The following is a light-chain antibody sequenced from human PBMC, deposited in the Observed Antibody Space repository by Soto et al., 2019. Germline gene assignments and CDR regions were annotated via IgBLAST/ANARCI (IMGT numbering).Light chain of an antibody. V-gene: IGLV1-40*01. J-gene: IGLJ1*01. CDR3: QSYDNSLSAYV. CDR1: SSDIGAGSE. CDR2: GGT. Sequence: QPVLTQPPSLSGAPGQRVTISCTGSSSDIGAGSEVHWYQQLPGTAPKLLIFGGTNRPSGVPDRFSGSKSATSASLAITGLQAEDEADYYCQSYDNSLSAYVFGTGTKVTVL.